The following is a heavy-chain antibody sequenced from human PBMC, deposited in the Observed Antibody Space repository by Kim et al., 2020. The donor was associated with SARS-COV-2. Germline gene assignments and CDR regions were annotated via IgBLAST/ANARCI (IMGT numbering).Heavy chain of an antibody. V-gene: IGHV2-5*01. D-gene: IGHD6-19*01. CDR3: AHKRLEGAYWYFDL. J-gene: IGHJ2*01. Sequence: SPSLKSRLTITKDTSKNQVVLTMTNMDPVDTATYYCAHKRLEGAYWYFDLWGRGTLVTVSS.